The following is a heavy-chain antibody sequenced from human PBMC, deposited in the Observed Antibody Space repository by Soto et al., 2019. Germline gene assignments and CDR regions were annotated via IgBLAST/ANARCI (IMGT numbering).Heavy chain of an antibody. CDR1: GFTFTSSA. CDR3: AAYSEYQLFYYYYGMDV. D-gene: IGHD2-2*01. Sequence: ASGKVSCNASGFTFTSSAVQWVRQARGQRLEWIGWIVVGSGNTNYAQKFQERVTITRDMSTSTAYMELSSLRSEDTAVYYCAAYSEYQLFYYYYGMDVWGQGTTVTVSS. CDR2: IVVGSGNT. V-gene: IGHV1-58*01. J-gene: IGHJ6*02.